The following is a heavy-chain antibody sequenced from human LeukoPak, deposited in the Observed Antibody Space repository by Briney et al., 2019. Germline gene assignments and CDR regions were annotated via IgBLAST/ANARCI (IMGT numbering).Heavy chain of an antibody. J-gene: IGHJ4*02. CDR2: KHHSGST. CDR3: ARVQSSGYPFDY. D-gene: IGHD3-22*01. V-gene: IGHV4-38-2*02. Sequence: SETLSLTCTVSGYSISSGYYWGWIRQPPGKGLEWIGSKHHSGSTDDNPSLKSRVSISVDTSKNQFSLKLSSVTAADTAVYYCARVQSSGYPFDYWGQGTLVTVSS. CDR1: GYSISSGYY.